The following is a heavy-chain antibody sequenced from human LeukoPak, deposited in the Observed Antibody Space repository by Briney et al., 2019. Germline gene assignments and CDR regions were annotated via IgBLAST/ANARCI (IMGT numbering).Heavy chain of an antibody. Sequence: PGGSLRLSCAASGFSFSSYWMSWVRHAPGKGLVWVSHINSDGSITSYADSVKGRFTISRDNAKNTLYLQMNSLRAEDTAVYYCARDAVDTANAVWGQGTTVTVSS. D-gene: IGHD5-18*01. CDR3: ARDAVDTANAV. J-gene: IGHJ6*02. V-gene: IGHV3-74*01. CDR1: GFSFSSYW. CDR2: INSDGSIT.